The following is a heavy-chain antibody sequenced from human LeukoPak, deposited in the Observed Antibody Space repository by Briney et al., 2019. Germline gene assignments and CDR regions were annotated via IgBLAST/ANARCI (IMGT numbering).Heavy chain of an antibody. CDR3: ARGSSSGWYDAFDI. D-gene: IGHD6-19*01. CDR1: GGSISSYY. J-gene: IGHJ3*02. V-gene: IGHV4-59*12. CDR2: IYYSGST. Sequence: SETLSLTCTVSGGSISSYYWSWIRQPPGKGLEWIGYIYYSGSTNYNPSLKSRVTISVDTSTNQFSLKLSSVTAADTAVYYCARGSSSGWYDAFDIWGQGTMVTVSS.